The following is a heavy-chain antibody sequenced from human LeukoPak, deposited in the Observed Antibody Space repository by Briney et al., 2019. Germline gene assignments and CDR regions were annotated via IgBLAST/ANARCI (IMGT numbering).Heavy chain of an antibody. CDR3: AKDMSPIVVVPAAPKGYYYYGMDV. D-gene: IGHD2-2*01. Sequence: GRSLRLSCAASGFTFDDYAMHWVRQAPGKGLEWVSGISWNSGSIGYADSVKGRFTISRDNAKNSLYLQMNSLRAEDTALYYCAKDMSPIVVVPAAPKGYYYYGMDVWGQGTTVTVSS. CDR2: ISWNSGSI. J-gene: IGHJ6*02. V-gene: IGHV3-9*01. CDR1: GFTFDDYA.